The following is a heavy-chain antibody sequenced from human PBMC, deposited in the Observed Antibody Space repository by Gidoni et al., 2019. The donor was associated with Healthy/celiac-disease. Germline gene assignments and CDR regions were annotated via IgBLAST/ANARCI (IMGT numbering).Heavy chain of an antibody. D-gene: IGHD2-15*01. J-gene: IGHJ4*02. Sequence: EVQLVESGGGLIQPGGSLRLSCAASGFTFSSYSMNWVRQAPGKGLEWVSYISSSSSNIYYADSVKGRFTISRDNAKNSLYLQMNSLRAEDTAVYYCARFIDGGSRYYFDYWGQGTRVTVS. CDR2: ISSSSSNI. CDR1: GFTFSSYS. V-gene: IGHV3-48*01. CDR3: ARFIDGGSRYYFDY.